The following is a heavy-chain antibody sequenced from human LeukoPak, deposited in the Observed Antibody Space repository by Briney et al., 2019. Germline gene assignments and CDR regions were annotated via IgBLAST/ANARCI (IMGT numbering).Heavy chain of an antibody. V-gene: IGHV3-33*01. CDR3: ARGTDTKPFWSGYWVDV. J-gene: IGHJ6*02. CDR1: GFSFSTYA. CDR2: IWDDGSSK. Sequence: GRSLRLSCAASGFSFSTYAMHWVRQAPGKGLEWVAFIWDDGSSKYYADSVKGRFTISRDNSKNTLYLQMNSLRAEDTAVYYCARGTDTKPFWSGYWVDVWGQGTTVTVSS. D-gene: IGHD3-3*01.